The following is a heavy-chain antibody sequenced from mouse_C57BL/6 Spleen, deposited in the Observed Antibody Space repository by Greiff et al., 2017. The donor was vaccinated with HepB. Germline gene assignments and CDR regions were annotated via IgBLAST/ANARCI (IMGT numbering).Heavy chain of an antibody. CDR1: GYSITSGYY. J-gene: IGHJ3*01. V-gene: IGHV3-6*01. CDR3: ARGYYGSSYGFAY. CDR2: ISYDGSN. Sequence: ESGPGLVIPSQSLSLTCSVTGYSITSGYYWNWIRQFPGNKLEWMGYISYDGSNNYNPSLKNRISITRDTSKNQFFLKLNSVTTEDTATYYCARGYYGSSYGFAYWGQGTLVTVSA. D-gene: IGHD1-1*01.